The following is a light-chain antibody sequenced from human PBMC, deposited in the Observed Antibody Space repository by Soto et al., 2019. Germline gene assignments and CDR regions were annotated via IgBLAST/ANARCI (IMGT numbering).Light chain of an antibody. Sequence: EFVLTQSPGTLSLSPGERATLSCRASQTVRNNYLAWYQQKPGQAPRLLIYDASSRATGIPDRFTGSGSGTDFTLTISRLEPEDFAVYYCQQYGSSFGQGTKVDIK. CDR2: DAS. CDR1: QTVRNNY. V-gene: IGKV3-20*01. CDR3: QQYGSS. J-gene: IGKJ1*01.